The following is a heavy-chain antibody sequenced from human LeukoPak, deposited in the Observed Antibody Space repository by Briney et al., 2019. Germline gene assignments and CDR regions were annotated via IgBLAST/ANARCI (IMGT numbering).Heavy chain of an antibody. V-gene: IGHV3-21*06. CDR3: AKAGYSSSWYVDY. CDR1: GFTFSSYT. Sequence: GGSLRLSCAASGFTFSSYTMNWVRQAPGKGLEWVSSISSSSYIYYADSVKGRFTISRDNAKNSLYLQMNSLRAEDTAVYYCAKAGYSSSWYVDYWGQGTLVLVSS. D-gene: IGHD6-13*01. CDR2: ISSSSYI. J-gene: IGHJ4*02.